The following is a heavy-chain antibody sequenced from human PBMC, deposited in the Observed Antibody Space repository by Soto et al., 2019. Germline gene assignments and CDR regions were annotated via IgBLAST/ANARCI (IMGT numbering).Heavy chain of an antibody. J-gene: IGHJ4*02. Sequence: PSETLSLTCTVSGGSISSSTNYYWGWIRQPPGKGLEWIGSIYYSGSTYYNPSLKGRVTISVDTSKNQFSLKLSSVTAADTALYYCARQGYSYGTRYPFDYWGQGTLVTVSS. CDR1: GGSISSSTNYY. D-gene: IGHD5-18*01. V-gene: IGHV4-39*01. CDR2: IYYSGST. CDR3: ARQGYSYGTRYPFDY.